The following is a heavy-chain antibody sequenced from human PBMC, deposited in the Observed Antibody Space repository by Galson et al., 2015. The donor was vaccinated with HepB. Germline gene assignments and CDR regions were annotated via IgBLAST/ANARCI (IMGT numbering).Heavy chain of an antibody. CDR1: GYSFTSYW. D-gene: IGHD6-13*01. CDR2: IDPSDSYT. CDR3: ARLGIAAAGTGGFVGNY. Sequence: QSGAEVTKPGESLRISCKGSGYSFTSYWISWVRQMPGKGLEWMGRIDPSDSYTNYSPSFQGHVTISADKSISTAYLQWSSLKASDTAMYYCARLGIAAAGTGGFVGNYWGQGTLVTVSS. J-gene: IGHJ4*02. V-gene: IGHV5-10-1*01.